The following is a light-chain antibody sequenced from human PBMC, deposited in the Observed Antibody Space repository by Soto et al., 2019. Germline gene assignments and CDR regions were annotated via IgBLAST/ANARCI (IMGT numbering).Light chain of an antibody. CDR1: QSVFYNSNNKYF. V-gene: IGKV4-1*01. CDR2: WAS. J-gene: IGKJ3*01. CDR3: QQYYGTPFT. Sequence: DIVMTQSPDSLAVSLGERATINCKSSQSVFYNSNNKYFLAWYQQKPGQPPKLLIYWASTRESGVPDRFSGSGSGTDFTLTISSLQAEDAAVYYCQQYYGTPFTFGTGTKVEIK.